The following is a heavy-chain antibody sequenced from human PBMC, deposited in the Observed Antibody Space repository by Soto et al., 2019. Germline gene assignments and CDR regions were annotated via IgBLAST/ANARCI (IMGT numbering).Heavy chain of an antibody. D-gene: IGHD2-2*01. CDR3: AREYLADAFDI. V-gene: IGHV3-30-3*01. CDR1: GFTFSSYA. CDR2: ISYDGSNK. J-gene: IGHJ3*02. Sequence: QVQLVESGGGVVQPGRSLRLSCAASGFTFSSYAMHWVRQAPGKGLEWVAVISYDGSNKYYADSVKGRFTISRDNSKNTLYLKMNSLRAEDTAVYFCAREYLADAFDIWGQGTMVTVSS.